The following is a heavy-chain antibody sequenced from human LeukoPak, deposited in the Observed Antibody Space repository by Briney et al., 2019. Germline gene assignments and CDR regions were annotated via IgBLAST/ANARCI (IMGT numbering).Heavy chain of an antibody. CDR1: GFTFSNAW. J-gene: IGHJ4*02. CDR2: IKSKTDGGTT. V-gene: IGHV3-15*01. D-gene: IGHD3-3*01. Sequence: GGSLRLSCAASGFTFSNAWMSWVRQAPGKGLEWVGRIKSKTDGGTTDYAAPVKGRFTISRDDSRNTLYLQMNSLKTEDTAVYYCTTLPDFWSGYNGYWGQGTLVTVSS. CDR3: TTLPDFWSGYNGY.